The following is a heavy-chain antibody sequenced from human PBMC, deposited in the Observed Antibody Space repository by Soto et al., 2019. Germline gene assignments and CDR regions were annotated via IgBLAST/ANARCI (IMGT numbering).Heavy chain of an antibody. CDR3: ARAPDTYDSSGYFDY. Sequence: SCKASGGTFSSYAISWVRQAPGQGLEWMGGIIPIFGTANYAQKFQGRVTITADKSTSTAYMELSSLRSEDTAVYYCARAPDTYDSSGYFDYWGQGTLVTVSS. CDR1: GGTFSSYA. V-gene: IGHV1-69*06. J-gene: IGHJ4*02. D-gene: IGHD3-22*01. CDR2: IIPIFGTA.